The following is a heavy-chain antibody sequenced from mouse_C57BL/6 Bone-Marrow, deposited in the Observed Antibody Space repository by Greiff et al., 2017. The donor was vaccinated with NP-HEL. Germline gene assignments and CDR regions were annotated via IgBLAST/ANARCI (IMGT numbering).Heavy chain of an antibody. CDR2: ISYDGSN. J-gene: IGHJ3*01. V-gene: IGHV3-6*01. Sequence: DVKLQESGPGLVKPSQSLSLTCSVTGYSITSGYYWNWIRQFPGNKLEWMGYISYDGSNNYNPSLKNRISITRDTSTNQFFLKLNSVTTEDTATYYCARGGYGSSYVGFAYWGQGTLVTVSA. CDR3: ARGGYGSSYVGFAY. D-gene: IGHD1-1*01. CDR1: GYSITSGYY.